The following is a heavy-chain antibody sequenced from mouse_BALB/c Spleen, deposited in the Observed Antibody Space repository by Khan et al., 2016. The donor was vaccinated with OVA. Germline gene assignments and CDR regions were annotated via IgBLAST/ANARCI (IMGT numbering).Heavy chain of an antibody. CDR3: ARGGRFAY. D-gene: IGHD1-1*02. Sequence: QVQLQQSGAELVRPGVSVKISCKGSGYTFTDYAMHWVKQSHAKSLEWIGVISTYYDDADYNQRFQGKASMTVDRSSSTAYLELARLTSEDSASYYCARGGRFAYWGQGTLVTVSA. V-gene: IGHV1S137*01. CDR1: GYTFTDYA. CDR2: ISTYYDDA. J-gene: IGHJ3*01.